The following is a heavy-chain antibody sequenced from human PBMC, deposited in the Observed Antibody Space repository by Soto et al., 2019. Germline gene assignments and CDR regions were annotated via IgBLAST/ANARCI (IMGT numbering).Heavy chain of an antibody. Sequence: QVQLVQSGAEEKKPGASVKVSCKASGYTFTSYAMHWVRQAPGQRLEWMGWINAGNGNTKYSQKFQGRVTITRDTSASTAYMELSSLRSEDTAVYYCASHCSGGSCYYSYGMDVWGQGTTVTVSS. V-gene: IGHV1-3*05. CDR2: INAGNGNT. J-gene: IGHJ6*02. D-gene: IGHD2-15*01. CDR3: ASHCSGGSCYYSYGMDV. CDR1: GYTFTSYA.